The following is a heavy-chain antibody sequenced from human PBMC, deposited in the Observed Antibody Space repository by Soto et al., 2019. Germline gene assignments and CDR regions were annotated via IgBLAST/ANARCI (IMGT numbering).Heavy chain of an antibody. CDR3: ALTRRSSLLEVAGPGFEY. D-gene: IGHD6-19*01. CDR1: GFNFGVFG. CDR2: LSYEGSEE. J-gene: IGHJ4*02. V-gene: IGHV3-30*03. Sequence: GGSLRLSCAASGFNFGVFGMHWVRQAPGKGLEWLSVLSYEGSEEYYADSVRGRFTISRDNSKNTLFLQMDSLRVDDTGVYYCALTRRSSLLEVAGPGFEYWGQGTLVT.